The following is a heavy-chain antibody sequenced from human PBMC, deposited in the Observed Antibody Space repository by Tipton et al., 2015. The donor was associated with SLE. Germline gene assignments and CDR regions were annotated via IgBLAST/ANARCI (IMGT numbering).Heavy chain of an antibody. CDR3: AKGGIQLWLDN. CDR2: ISGDGDST. CDR1: GFSFTSDW. D-gene: IGHD5-18*01. Sequence: SLRLSCVASGFSFTSDWMNWARQAPGKGLEWVSSISGDGDSTFYSDSVKGRFTISRDNSKKTLYLQMNNLSAADTAVYYCAKGGIQLWLDNWGQGTLVTVSS. J-gene: IGHJ5*02. V-gene: IGHV3-23*01.